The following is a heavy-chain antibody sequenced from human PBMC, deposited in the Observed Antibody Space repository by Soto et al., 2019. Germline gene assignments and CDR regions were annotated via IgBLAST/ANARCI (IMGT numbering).Heavy chain of an antibody. J-gene: IGHJ4*02. D-gene: IGHD6-13*01. V-gene: IGHV4-30-4*01. CDR2: IYYSGST. CDR3: ARVSIAAAGTTIDY. CDR1: GGSFSSGDYY. Sequence: QVQLQESGPGLVKPSQTLSLTCTVSGGSFSSGDYYWSWVRQPPGKALEWIGYIYYSGSTYYNPSLQSRVTISVDTSKNQFSLKLSSVTAADTAVYYCARVSIAAAGTTIDYWGQGTLVTVSS.